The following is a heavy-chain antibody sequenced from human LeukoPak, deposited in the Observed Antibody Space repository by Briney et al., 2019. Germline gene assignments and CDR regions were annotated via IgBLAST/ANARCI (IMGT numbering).Heavy chain of an antibody. Sequence: SETLSLTCTVSGGSISHPAYYWAWIRQPPGKGLEWIGAVYHSGSSHFNPSLSSRLTISIDTSKNQFSLRLKSFSAADTAVYYCARSTVSKEGWFDPWGQGILVTVSS. CDR2: VYHSGSS. CDR1: GGSISHPAYY. D-gene: IGHD4-17*01. J-gene: IGHJ5*02. V-gene: IGHV4-39*01. CDR3: ARSTVSKEGWFDP.